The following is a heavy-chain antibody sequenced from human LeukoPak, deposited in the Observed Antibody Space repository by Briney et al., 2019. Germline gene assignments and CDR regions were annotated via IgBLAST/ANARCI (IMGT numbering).Heavy chain of an antibody. D-gene: IGHD2-2*01. CDR2: IKQDGSEK. CDR3: AKDSLPYCSSTSCSNSPNFDY. V-gene: IGHV3-7*01. Sequence: GGSLRLSCAASGFTLSNAWMNWVRQAPGKGLEWVANIKQDGSEKYYVDSVKGRFTISRDNAKNSLYLQMNSLRAEDTAVYYCAKDSLPYCSSTSCSNSPNFDYWGQGTLVTVSS. J-gene: IGHJ4*02. CDR1: GFTLSNAW.